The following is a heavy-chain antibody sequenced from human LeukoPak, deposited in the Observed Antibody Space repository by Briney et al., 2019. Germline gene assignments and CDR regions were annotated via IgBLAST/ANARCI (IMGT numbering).Heavy chain of an antibody. J-gene: IGHJ4*02. CDR3: AKDMYTWPDGRYFDY. V-gene: IGHV3-23*01. D-gene: IGHD1-20*01. Sequence: AGGSLKLACAASGFTFRSYAMSWVRQAPGKGLGWVSTMRGRGEMIYYADSVKGRFTISRANSESKMYLEMTSLRAEDTALYYCAKDMYTWPDGRYFDYWGQGTLVTVSS. CDR2: MRGRGEMI. CDR1: GFTFRSYA.